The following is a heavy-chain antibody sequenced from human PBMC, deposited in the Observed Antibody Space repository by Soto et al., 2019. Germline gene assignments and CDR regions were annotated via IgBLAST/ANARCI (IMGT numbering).Heavy chain of an antibody. CDR3: ARAQPTYSSSYFDY. D-gene: IGHD3-22*01. Sequence: EVQLLESGGDLVQPGGSLRLSCAASGFTFSSYAMSWVRQAPGKGLEWVSTISGRGDDTYYTDSVKGRFTISRHNSKQTLYVHMNSLRAEDTSVYYCARAQPTYSSSYFDYWGQGTLVTVSS. CDR1: GFTFSSYA. J-gene: IGHJ4*02. V-gene: IGHV3-23*01. CDR2: ISGRGDDT.